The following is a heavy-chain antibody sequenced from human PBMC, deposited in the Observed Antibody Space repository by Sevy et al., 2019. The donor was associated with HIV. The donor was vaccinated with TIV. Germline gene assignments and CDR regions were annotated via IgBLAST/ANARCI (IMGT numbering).Heavy chain of an antibody. CDR3: ATDRGSYSPFNN. D-gene: IGHD3-10*01. CDR2: IKPFNGDT. V-gene: IGHV1-2*02. CDR1: GYHFIGYY. Sequence: ASVKVSCKVSGYHFIGYYIHWVRQAPGQGLEWMAWIKPFNGDTKYAQRFQGRVTVTWDTSTSTAYMDLTRLLYDDTAIYYCATDRGSYSPFNNWGQGTLVTVSS. J-gene: IGHJ4*02.